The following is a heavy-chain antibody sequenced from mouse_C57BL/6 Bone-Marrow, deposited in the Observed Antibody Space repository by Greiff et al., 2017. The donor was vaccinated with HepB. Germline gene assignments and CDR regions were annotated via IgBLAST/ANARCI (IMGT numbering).Heavy chain of an antibody. Sequence: VQLQQSGAELVKPGASVKISCKASGYAFSSYWMNWVKQRPGKGLEWIGQIYPGDGDTNYNGKFKGKATLTADKSSSTAYMQLSSLTSEDSAVYFCASRWLLRRYAMDYWGQGTSVTVSS. CDR2: IYPGDGDT. J-gene: IGHJ4*01. CDR1: GYAFSSYW. D-gene: IGHD2-3*01. V-gene: IGHV1-80*01. CDR3: ASRWLLRRYAMDY.